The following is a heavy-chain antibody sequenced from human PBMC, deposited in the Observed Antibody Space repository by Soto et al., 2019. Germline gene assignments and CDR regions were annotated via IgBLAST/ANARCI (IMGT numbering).Heavy chain of an antibody. D-gene: IGHD2-15*01. CDR1: GGSMSGYH. Sequence: QVQLQESGPGLVKPSETLSLTCTVSGGSMSGYHWTWIRQSPGKELEFIGSVFDSGSTKSNPSLRSRVAVSMEASKNQFSLTLSSVTATDTAVYYCASCLNSAGSCLRFLRWGQGTLVTVSS. CDR2: VFDSGST. CDR3: ASCLNSAGSCLRFLR. J-gene: IGHJ1*01. V-gene: IGHV4-59*01.